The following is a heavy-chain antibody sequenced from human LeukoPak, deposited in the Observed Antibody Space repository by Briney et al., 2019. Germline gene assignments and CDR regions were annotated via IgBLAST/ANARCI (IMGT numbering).Heavy chain of an antibody. D-gene: IGHD2-2*01. V-gene: IGHV3-30*18. J-gene: IGHJ5*02. CDR3: AKDLEDIVVVPAALDP. CDR1: GFTFSSYG. Sequence: GGSLRLSCAASGFTFSSYGMHWVRQAPGKGLEWVAVISYDGSNKYYADSVKGRFTISRDNSKNTLYLQMNSLRAEDTAVYYCAKDLEDIVVVPAALDPWGQGTLVTVSS. CDR2: ISYDGSNK.